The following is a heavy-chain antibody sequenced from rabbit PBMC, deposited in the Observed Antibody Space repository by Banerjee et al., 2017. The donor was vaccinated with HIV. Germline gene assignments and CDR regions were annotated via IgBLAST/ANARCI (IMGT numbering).Heavy chain of an antibody. CDR1: GFTLSNYW. Sequence: QEQLEESGGDLVKPEGSLTLTCKASGFTLSNYWICWVRQAPGKGLEWIACIYTGDGNTHYASWAKGRFTISKTSSTVDLKMTSLTAADTATYFCARDLSNGDGYNFNVWGPGTLVTVS. J-gene: IGHJ4*01. CDR3: ARDLSNGDGYNFNV. CDR2: IYTGDGNT. D-gene: IGHD6-1*01. V-gene: IGHV1S45*01.